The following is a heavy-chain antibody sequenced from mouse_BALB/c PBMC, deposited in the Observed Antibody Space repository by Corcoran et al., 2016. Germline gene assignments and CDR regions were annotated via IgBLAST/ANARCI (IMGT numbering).Heavy chain of an antibody. CDR3: ARSTTMILFYAMDY. CDR2: INPYYGST. Sequence: EIQLQQTGPELVKPGVSVKISCKASGYSFTDYIMLWVKQSHGKSLEWIGNINPYYGSTSYNLKFKGKATLTVDKSSSTAYMQLNSLTSEDSAVYYCARSTTMILFYAMDYWGQGTSVTVSS. V-gene: IGHV1-39*01. J-gene: IGHJ4*01. D-gene: IGHD2-4*01. CDR1: GYSFTDYI.